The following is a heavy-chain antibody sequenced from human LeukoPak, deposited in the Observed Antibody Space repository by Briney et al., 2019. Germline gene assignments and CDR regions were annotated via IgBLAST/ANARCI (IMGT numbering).Heavy chain of an antibody. J-gene: IGHJ4*02. D-gene: IGHD3-22*01. V-gene: IGHV1-69*04. CDR1: GGTFSSYA. CDR3: ARDKDSSGYYCDY. Sequence: SVKVSCKASGGTFSSYAISWVRQAPGQGLEWMGRIIPILGIANYAQKFQGRVTITADKSTSTAYMELSSLRSEDTAVYYCARDKDSSGYYCDYWGQGTLVTVSS. CDR2: IIPILGIA.